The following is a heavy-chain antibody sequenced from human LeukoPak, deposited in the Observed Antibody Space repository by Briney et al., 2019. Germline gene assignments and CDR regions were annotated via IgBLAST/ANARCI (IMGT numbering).Heavy chain of an antibody. J-gene: IGHJ4*02. CDR1: GFSFSSSD. Sequence: GGSLRLSCVASGFSFSSSDMHWVRQVTGKGLEWVSAIGTTGDTYYPGSVKGRFTISRENAKNSLYLQMNSLRAGDTAVYYCARAIAMFRGVNYFDYWGRGTLVTVSS. D-gene: IGHD3-10*01. CDR2: IGTTGDT. V-gene: IGHV3-13*01. CDR3: ARAIAMFRGVNYFDY.